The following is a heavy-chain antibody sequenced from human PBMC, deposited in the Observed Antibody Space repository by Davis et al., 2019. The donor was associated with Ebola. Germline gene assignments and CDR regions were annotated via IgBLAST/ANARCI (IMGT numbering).Heavy chain of an antibody. CDR3: ALTNIPVADPAHFDS. Sequence: GGSLRLSCKASGYSFTNYWIAWVRQMPGKGLEWVGIIYPDDSDTRYSPSFQGQVTISADKSISTAYLQWSSLKASDTAMYYCALTNIPVADPAHFDSWGQGALVTVSS. D-gene: IGHD6-19*01. J-gene: IGHJ4*02. CDR2: IYPDDSDT. CDR1: GYSFTNYW. V-gene: IGHV5-51*01.